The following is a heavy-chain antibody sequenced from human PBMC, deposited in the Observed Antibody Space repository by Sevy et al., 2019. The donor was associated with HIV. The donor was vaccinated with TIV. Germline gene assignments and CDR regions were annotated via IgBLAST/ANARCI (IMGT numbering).Heavy chain of an antibody. D-gene: IGHD3-16*01. J-gene: IGHJ4*02. CDR1: GFSITSYW. Sequence: GGSLRLSCAGSGFSITSYWMHWVRQAPGKGLVWASRMNEDGSVTNHADSVRRRFTISRDNAKNTLYLQMNSLRVEDTAVYYCVKDFGGPTDYWGQGTLVTVSS. V-gene: IGHV3-74*01. CDR2: MNEDGSVT. CDR3: VKDFGGPTDY.